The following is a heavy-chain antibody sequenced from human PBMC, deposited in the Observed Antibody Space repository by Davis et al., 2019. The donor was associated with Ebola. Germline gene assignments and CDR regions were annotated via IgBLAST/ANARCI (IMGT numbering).Heavy chain of an antibody. D-gene: IGHD1-26*01. Sequence: SETLSLTCTVSGYSIRSGYYWGWIRQPPGKGLEWIGSLFQSVSTYYNPSLESRLNISIDTSKNQLSLELTSVTAADTAVYSCARESDAVGASTTDDAFDVWGQGTMVTVSS. J-gene: IGHJ3*01. CDR2: LFQSVST. CDR3: ARESDAVGASTTDDAFDV. CDR1: GYSIRSGYY. V-gene: IGHV4-38-2*02.